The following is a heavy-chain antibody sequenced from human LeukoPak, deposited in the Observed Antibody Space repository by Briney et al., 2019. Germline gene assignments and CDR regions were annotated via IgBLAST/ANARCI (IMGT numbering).Heavy chain of an antibody. CDR2: IYPGDSDI. Sequence: PGESLMISCNCSGYSFTNYWIGWVRQMPGKGLEWMGIIYPGDSDIRNSPSFQGQVTISADKSISSVYLQWSSLTASDTAMYYCARDGPVPATADAFDFWGQGTMVTVSS. CDR1: GYSFTNYW. V-gene: IGHV5-51*01. J-gene: IGHJ3*01. CDR3: ARDGPVPATADAFDF. D-gene: IGHD2-2*01.